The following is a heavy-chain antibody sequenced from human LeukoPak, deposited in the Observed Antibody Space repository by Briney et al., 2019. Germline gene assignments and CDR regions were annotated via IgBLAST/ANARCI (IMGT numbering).Heavy chain of an antibody. V-gene: IGHV1-69*05. CDR1: GGTFSSYA. Sequence: ASVNVSCKASGGTFSSYAISWVRPAPGQGLEWMGGIIPIFGTANYAQKFQGRVTITRDTSASTAYMELSSLRSEDTAVYYCARAPYGDYYFDYWGQGTLVTVSS. J-gene: IGHJ4*02. CDR3: ARAPYGDYYFDY. CDR2: IIPIFGTA. D-gene: IGHD4-17*01.